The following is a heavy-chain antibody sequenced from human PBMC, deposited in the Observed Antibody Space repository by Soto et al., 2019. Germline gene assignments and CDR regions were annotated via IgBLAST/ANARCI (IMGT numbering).Heavy chain of an antibody. CDR2: INHSGST. Sequence: SETLSLTCAVYGGSFSGYYWSWIRQPPGKGLEWIGEINHSGSTNYNPSLKSRVTISVDTSKNQFSLKLSSVTAADTAVYYCARELRLGELSINHVKWDYWGQGTLVTVSS. CDR3: ARELRLGELSINHVKWDY. D-gene: IGHD3-16*02. V-gene: IGHV4-34*01. J-gene: IGHJ4*02. CDR1: GGSFSGYY.